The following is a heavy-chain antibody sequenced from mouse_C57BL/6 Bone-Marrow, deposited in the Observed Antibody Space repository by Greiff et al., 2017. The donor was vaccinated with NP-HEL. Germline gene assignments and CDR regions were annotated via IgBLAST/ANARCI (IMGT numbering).Heavy chain of an antibody. CDR1: GFTFSSYA. CDR2: ISDGGSYT. Sequence: EVQGVESGGGLVKPGGSLKLSCAASGFTFSSYAMSWVRQTPEKRLEWVATISDGGSYTYYPDNVKGRFTISRDNAKNNLYLQMSHLKSEDTAMYYCARDNYSNYGYFDVWGTGTTVTVSS. D-gene: IGHD2-5*01. J-gene: IGHJ1*03. CDR3: ARDNYSNYGYFDV. V-gene: IGHV5-4*01.